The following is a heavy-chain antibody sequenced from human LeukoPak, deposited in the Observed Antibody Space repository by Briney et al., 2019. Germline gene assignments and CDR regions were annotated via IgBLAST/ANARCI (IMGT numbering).Heavy chain of an antibody. CDR1: GFTFSTYA. CDR2: ISGSGDST. CDR3: AKTLHYGHLGKFDY. D-gene: IGHD4-17*01. V-gene: IGHV3-23*01. J-gene: IGHJ4*02. Sequence: GGSLRLSCAASGFTFSTYAMNWVRQAPGKGLEWVSAISGSGDSTYYADSVKGRFTISRDNSKNTLYMQMNSLRAEDTAVYYCAKTLHYGHLGKFDYWGQGTLVTVSS.